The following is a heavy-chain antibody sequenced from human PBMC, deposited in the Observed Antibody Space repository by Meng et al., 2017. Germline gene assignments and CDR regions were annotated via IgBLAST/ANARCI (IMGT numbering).Heavy chain of an antibody. CDR3: ARGSNSYDSGGPYYGMDV. V-gene: IGHV1-18*01. J-gene: IGHJ6*02. CDR1: GYTFTSFG. Sequence: ASVKVSCKASGYTFTSFGISRVRQAPGQGLEWMGWISTHNDNTNYAQKLQGRVTVTTDTSTSTTYMELRSLRSDDTAVYFCARGSNSYDSGGPYYGMDVWGQGTTVTVSS. D-gene: IGHD3-22*01. CDR2: ISTHNDNT.